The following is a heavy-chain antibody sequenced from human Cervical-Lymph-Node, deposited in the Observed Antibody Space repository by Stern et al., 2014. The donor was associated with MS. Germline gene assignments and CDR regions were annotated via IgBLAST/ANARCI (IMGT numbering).Heavy chain of an antibody. CDR2: ISSGGSYI. V-gene: IGHV3-21*01. J-gene: IGHJ4*02. CDR1: GFTFSSYS. D-gene: IGHD4-23*01. Sequence: VQPVQSGGGLVKPGGSLRLSCAASGFTFSSYSMNWVRQAPGKGLEWVASISSGGSYIYYADSLKGRFTISRDNAKNSLYLQMNSLRAEDTAVYYCARGRGGNYRYYFDYWGQGTLVTVSS. CDR3: ARGRGGNYRYYFDY.